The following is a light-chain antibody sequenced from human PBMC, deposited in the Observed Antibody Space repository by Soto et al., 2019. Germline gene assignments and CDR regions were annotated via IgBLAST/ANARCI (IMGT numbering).Light chain of an antibody. Sequence: EIVLTQSPGTLSLSPGERATLSCRASQSVSSNYLAWYQQKPGQAPRLLIYGASSRATGIPDRFSGSGSGTDFTRTISSLEPEDFAVYYCQQYGSSPRTFGQGTKVEIK. CDR1: QSVSSNY. CDR3: QQYGSSPRT. CDR2: GAS. V-gene: IGKV3-20*01. J-gene: IGKJ1*01.